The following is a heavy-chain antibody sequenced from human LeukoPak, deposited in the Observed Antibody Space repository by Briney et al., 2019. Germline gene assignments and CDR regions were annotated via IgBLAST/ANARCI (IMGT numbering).Heavy chain of an antibody. Sequence: SATLSLTCTVSGGSISSSNYYWGWIRQSPGKGLEWIGNIYYSGSTYYKPSLKTRVTISVDTSKNQFSLKLTSVTAADTAVYYCARHASVDGNWPRPLDYWGQGSLVTVSS. CDR2: IYYSGST. D-gene: IGHD6-19*01. CDR3: ARHASVDGNWPRPLDY. CDR1: GGSISSSNYY. V-gene: IGHV4-39*01. J-gene: IGHJ4*02.